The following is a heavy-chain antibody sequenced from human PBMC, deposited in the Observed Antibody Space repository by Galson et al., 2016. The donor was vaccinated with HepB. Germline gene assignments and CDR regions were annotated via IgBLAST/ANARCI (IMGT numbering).Heavy chain of an antibody. V-gene: IGHV3-33*01. Sequence: SLRLSCAASGFTFSSYGMHWVRQAPGKGLEWVALIWYGGNNKYYADSVKGRFTISRDNSKNTLYLQMNSLRAEDTAVYYCARERPDIAVAAFDYRGQGTLVTVSS. CDR3: ARERPDIAVAAFDY. J-gene: IGHJ4*02. CDR1: GFTFSSYG. CDR2: IWYGGNNK. D-gene: IGHD6-19*01.